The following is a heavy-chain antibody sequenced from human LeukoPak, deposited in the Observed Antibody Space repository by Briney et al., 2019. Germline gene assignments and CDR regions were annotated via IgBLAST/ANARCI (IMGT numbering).Heavy chain of an antibody. J-gene: IGHJ6*03. CDR2: ISSSSSTI. CDR3: ARAGGKDYYYMDV. CDR1: GFTFSSYS. Sequence: GGSLRLSCAASGFTFSSYSMNWVHQAPGKGLEWVSYISSSSSTIFYADSVKGRFTISRDNAKNSLYVQMNSLRAEDTAVYFCARAGGKDYYYMDVWGKGTTVTVSS. V-gene: IGHV3-48*01.